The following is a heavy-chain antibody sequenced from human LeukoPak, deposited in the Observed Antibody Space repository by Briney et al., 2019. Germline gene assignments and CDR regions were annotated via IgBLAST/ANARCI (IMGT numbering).Heavy chain of an antibody. V-gene: IGHV3-7*03. CDR3: AKAPPYKKYFDY. D-gene: IGHD1-1*01. J-gene: IGHJ4*02. CDR2: IKQDGSEK. CDR1: GFMFSSNW. Sequence: GGSLRLSCAASGFMFSSNWMSWVRQAPGKGLEWVANIKQDGSEKYYVDSVKGRFTISRDNSKNTLYLQMNSLRAEDTAVYYCAKAPPYKKYFDYWGQGTLVTVSS.